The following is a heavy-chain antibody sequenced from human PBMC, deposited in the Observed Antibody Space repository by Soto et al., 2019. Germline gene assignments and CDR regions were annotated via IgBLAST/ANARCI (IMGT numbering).Heavy chain of an antibody. CDR1: GFPFSNYC. Sequence: GGSLILSFSASGFPFSNYCMHWVLPTPGKLRVWVSRINSDWSTTSRADSVKGRFTISRDNAKNTLYLQMNSLRAEDTAVYYCARLPGYSTGWTPFDFWGQGTQVTVSS. CDR3: ARLPGYSTGWTPFDF. J-gene: IGHJ4*02. V-gene: IGHV3-74*01. CDR2: INSDWSTT. D-gene: IGHD6-19*01.